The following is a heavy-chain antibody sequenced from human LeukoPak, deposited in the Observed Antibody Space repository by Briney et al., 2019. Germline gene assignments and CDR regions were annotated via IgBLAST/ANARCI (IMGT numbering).Heavy chain of an antibody. J-gene: IGHJ5*02. CDR3: ARMERSGYDINWFDP. V-gene: IGHV3-21*01. Sequence: GGSLRLSCAASGFIFSSYSMNWVRQAPGKGLEWVSSISSSSGYIYYADSVKGRFTISRDNAMNSLYLQMNSLRADDTAVYYCARMERSGYDINWFDPWGQGTLVTVSS. CDR1: GFIFSSYS. D-gene: IGHD5-12*01. CDR2: ISSSSGYI.